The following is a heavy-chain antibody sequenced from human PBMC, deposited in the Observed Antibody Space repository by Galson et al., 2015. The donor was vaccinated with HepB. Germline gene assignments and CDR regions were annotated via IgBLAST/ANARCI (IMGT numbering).Heavy chain of an antibody. D-gene: IGHD3-10*01. CDR2: SNAGNGNT. CDR3: ARLVVRGVYFDY. Sequence: SVKVSCKASGYTFTSYAMHWVRQAPGQRLEWMGWSNAGNGNTKYSQKFQGRVTITRDTSASTAYMELSSLRSEDTAVYYCARLVVRGVYFDYWGQGTLVTVSS. J-gene: IGHJ4*02. V-gene: IGHV1-3*01. CDR1: GYTFTSYA.